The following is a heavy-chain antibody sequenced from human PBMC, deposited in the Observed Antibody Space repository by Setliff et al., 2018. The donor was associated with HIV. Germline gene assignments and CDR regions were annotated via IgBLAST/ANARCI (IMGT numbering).Heavy chain of an antibody. V-gene: IGHV1-46*01. CDR1: GYTFTSYG. CDR2: INPSGGST. Sequence: ASVKVSCKASGYTFTSYGISWVRQAPGQGLEWMGIINPSGGSTSYAQKFQGRVTMTRDTSTSTVYMELSSLRSEDTAVYYCARVPGYSSGWYNYFDYWGQGTLVTVSS. CDR3: ARVPGYSSGWYNYFDY. D-gene: IGHD6-19*01. J-gene: IGHJ4*02.